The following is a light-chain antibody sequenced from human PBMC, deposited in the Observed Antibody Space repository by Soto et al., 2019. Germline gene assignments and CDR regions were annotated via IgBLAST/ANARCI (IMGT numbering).Light chain of an antibody. CDR1: SSTIGADYD. CDR2: GNI. Sequence: QSVLTQPPSVSGAPGQRVTISCTGSSSTIGADYDVHWYQQIPGKAPKLLIYGNINRPSGVPDRFSGSKSGTSASLAITGLQAEDEADYFCQSFDSGLSGSWVFGGGTKVTVL. V-gene: IGLV1-40*01. J-gene: IGLJ3*02. CDR3: QSFDSGLSGSWV.